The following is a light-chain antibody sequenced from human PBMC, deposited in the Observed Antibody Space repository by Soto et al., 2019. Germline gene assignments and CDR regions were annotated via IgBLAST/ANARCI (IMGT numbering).Light chain of an antibody. Sequence: DVQMTQSPCSLSASVVGRFTITFLASESISTFLNWYQQKPGKAPNLLVYAASGLQSGVPSRFSGSGSGTDFTLTISRLQPEDFATYCCQQSFRTPITFGQGTRLENK. CDR3: QQSFRTPIT. CDR2: AAS. V-gene: IGKV1-39*01. CDR1: ESISTF. J-gene: IGKJ5*01.